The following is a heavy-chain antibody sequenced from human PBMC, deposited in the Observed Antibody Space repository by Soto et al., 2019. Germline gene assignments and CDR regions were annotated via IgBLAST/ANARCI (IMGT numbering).Heavy chain of an antibody. CDR2: INPNSGNI. D-gene: IGHD3-10*01. J-gene: IGHJ4*02. V-gene: IGHV1-8*01. Sequence: ASVKVSCKASGDTFTTYDINWLRQSTGHGLEWMGWINPNSGNIGYAQRFQGRVTMTRDTAIRTAYMEVSSLRSDDTAVYYCARGRASGSYYLLDYWGQGTLVTVSS. CDR1: GDTFTTYD. CDR3: ARGRASGSYYLLDY.